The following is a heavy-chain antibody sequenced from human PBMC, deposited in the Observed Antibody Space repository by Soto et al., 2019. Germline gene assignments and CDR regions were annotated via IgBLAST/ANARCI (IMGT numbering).Heavy chain of an antibody. CDR2: IIPIFGTA. CDR3: AGASRSYAPDAFDI. D-gene: IGHD1-26*01. V-gene: IGHV1-69*01. Sequence: QVQLVQSGAEVKKPGSSVKVSCKASGGTFSSYVISWVRQAPGQGLEWMGGIIPIFGTANYQEKLQGRGMLTANESTRRAYMELRSLRSEDTAVDYWAGASRSYAPDAFDIWGQGTIVTFSS. CDR1: GGTFSSYV. J-gene: IGHJ3*02.